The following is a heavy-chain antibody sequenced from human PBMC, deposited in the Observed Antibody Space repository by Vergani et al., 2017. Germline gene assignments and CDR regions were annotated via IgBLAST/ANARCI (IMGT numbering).Heavy chain of an antibody. D-gene: IGHD2-2*01. V-gene: IGHV3-9*01. Sequence: EVQLVESGGGLVQPGRSLRLSCAASGFTFDDYAMHWVRQAPGNGLEWVSGISWNSGSIGYADSVKGRFTISRDNAKNSLYLQMNSLRAEDTALYYCAKGIDCSSTSCYSPWNAFDIWGQGTMVTVSS. CDR3: AKGIDCSSTSCYSPWNAFDI. J-gene: IGHJ3*02. CDR2: ISWNSGSI. CDR1: GFTFDDYA.